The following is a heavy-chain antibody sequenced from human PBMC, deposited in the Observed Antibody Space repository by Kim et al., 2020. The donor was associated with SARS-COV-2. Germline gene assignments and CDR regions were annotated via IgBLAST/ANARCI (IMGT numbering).Heavy chain of an antibody. D-gene: IGHD3-9*01. V-gene: IGHV1-2*02. CDR3: ARVGVTGSGGMDV. J-gene: IGHJ6*02. Sequence: YAQRLEGRVSGTRDTSISTAYMELSRLSSDDTAVYYCARVGVTGSGGMDVWGQGTTVTVSS.